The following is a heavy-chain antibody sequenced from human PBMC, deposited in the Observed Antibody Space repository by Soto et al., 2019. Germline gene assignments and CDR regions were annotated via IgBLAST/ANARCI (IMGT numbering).Heavy chain of an antibody. J-gene: IGHJ4*02. CDR1: GFTVSSNY. CDR2: IYSGGST. D-gene: IGHD5-12*01. V-gene: IGHV3-66*01. CDR3: ARGLYSGWHYFDY. Sequence: EVQLVDSGGGLVQPGGSLRLSCAASGFTVSSNYMSWVRQAPGKGLEWVLVIYSGGSTYYADSVKGRFTISRDNSKNTLYLQMNSLRAEDTAVYYCARGLYSGWHYFDYWGRGTLVTVSS.